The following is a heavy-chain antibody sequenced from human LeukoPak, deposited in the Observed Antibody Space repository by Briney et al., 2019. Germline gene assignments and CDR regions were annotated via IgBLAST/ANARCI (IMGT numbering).Heavy chain of an antibody. CDR2: IYSGGST. CDR3: ARGDFGRNYFDY. CDR1: GFTVSSNY. Sequence: PGGSLRLSCAASGFTVSSNYMSWVRRAPGKGLEWVSVIYSGGSTYYADSVKGRFTISRDNSKNTLYLQMNSLRAEDTAVYYCARGDFGRNYFDYWGQGTLVTVSS. V-gene: IGHV3-66*02. D-gene: IGHD3-10*01. J-gene: IGHJ4*02.